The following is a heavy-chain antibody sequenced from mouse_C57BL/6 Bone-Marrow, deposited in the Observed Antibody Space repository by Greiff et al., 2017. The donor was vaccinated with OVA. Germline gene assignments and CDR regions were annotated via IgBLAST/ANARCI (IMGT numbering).Heavy chain of an antibody. CDR2: ISDGGSYT. J-gene: IGHJ3*01. CDR1: GFTFSSYA. Sequence: DVQLVESGGGLVKPGGSLKLSCAASGFTFSSYAMSWVRQTPEKRLEWVATISDGGSYTYYPDNVKGRFTISRDNAKNNLYLQMSHLKSEDTAMYYCARDNWSAYWGQGTLVTVSA. V-gene: IGHV5-4*01. D-gene: IGHD4-1*02. CDR3: ARDNWSAY.